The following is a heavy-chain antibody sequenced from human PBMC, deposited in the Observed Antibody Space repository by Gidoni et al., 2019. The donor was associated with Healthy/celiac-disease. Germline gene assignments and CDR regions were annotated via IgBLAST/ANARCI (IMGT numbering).Heavy chain of an antibody. CDR2: IGTAGDT. D-gene: IGHD6-13*01. CDR3: ARAVEYSSSWYGFVGTKNYYYYMDV. Sequence: EVQLVASGGGLVQPGGSLRLSSAASGFTFRRYDMHWFRQTTGKGLEWVSAIGTAGDTYYPGSVKGRFTISRENAKNALYLQMNSLRAGDTAVYYCARAVEYSSSWYGFVGTKNYYYYMDVWGKGTTVTVSS. J-gene: IGHJ6*03. V-gene: IGHV3-13*01. CDR1: GFTFRRYD.